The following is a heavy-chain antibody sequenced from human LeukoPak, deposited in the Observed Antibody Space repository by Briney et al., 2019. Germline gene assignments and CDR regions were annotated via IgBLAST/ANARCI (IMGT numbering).Heavy chain of an antibody. J-gene: IGHJ6*03. CDR3: ARDAKAVVPATWDSYYYMDV. CDR2: ISYDGSND. CDR1: GFSFRSYA. V-gene: IGHV3-30*04. Sequence: GGSLRLSCAASGFSFRSYAMHWVRQAPGKGLEWVAVISYDGSNDYHADSVRGRFTISRDNSKNTLSLQMNGLRAEDTAVYYCARDAKAVVPATWDSYYYMDVWGKGTTVIVSS. D-gene: IGHD2-2*01.